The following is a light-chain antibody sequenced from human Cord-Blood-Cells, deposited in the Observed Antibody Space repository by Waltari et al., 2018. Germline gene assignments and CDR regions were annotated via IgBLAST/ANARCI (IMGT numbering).Light chain of an antibody. Sequence: QSALTQPASVSGSPGQSITISCTGTSSDVGVYNYVSWYQQHPGKAPKLMIYDASHRPSGVSNRFSGSKSGNTASLTISGLQAEDEADYYCSSYTSSSTRVFGGGTKLTVL. CDR3: SSYTSSSTRV. V-gene: IGLV2-14*01. CDR1: SSDVGVYNY. J-gene: IGLJ2*01. CDR2: DAS.